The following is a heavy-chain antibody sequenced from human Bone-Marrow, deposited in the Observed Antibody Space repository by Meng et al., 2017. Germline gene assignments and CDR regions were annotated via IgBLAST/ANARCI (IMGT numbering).Heavy chain of an antibody. Sequence: QVQLPESGPGLVMPSATLSLPCKVAGGAVNSGSYAWSWIRQPPGKGLEWIGNIYYSGTTNYNPSLKSRVTISIDASKNQFSLMLSSLTAADTAVYYCARGQYYWGQGTLVTVSS. J-gene: IGHJ4*02. CDR3: ARGQYY. CDR2: IYYSGTT. CDR1: GGAVNSGSYA. V-gene: IGHV4-61*01.